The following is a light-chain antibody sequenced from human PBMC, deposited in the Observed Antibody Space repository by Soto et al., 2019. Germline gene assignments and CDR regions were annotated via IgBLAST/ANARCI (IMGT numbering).Light chain of an antibody. J-gene: IGKJ4*01. CDR3: QQYASSPLT. CDR2: GAS. V-gene: IGKV3-20*01. CDR1: QSVRSNY. Sequence: EIVLTQSPGTLSLSSGERATLSCRASQSVRSNYLAWYQQKPGQAPRLLIYGASSRATGIPDRFGGSGSWTDSTLTISRPEPEYFAVYYCQQYASSPLTFGGGTKVEIK.